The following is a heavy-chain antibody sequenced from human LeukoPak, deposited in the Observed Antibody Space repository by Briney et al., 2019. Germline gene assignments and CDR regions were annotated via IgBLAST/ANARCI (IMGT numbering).Heavy chain of an antibody. CDR3: VIDVHDVYSYGD. CDR2: IIPILGIA. V-gene: IGHV1-69*04. D-gene: IGHD5-18*01. J-gene: IGHJ4*02. CDR1: GGTFSSYA. Sequence: SVKVSCKASGGTFSSYAINWVRQAPGQGLEWMGSIIPILGIANYAEKFQGRLTITADKSTSTAYMELSSLRSDDTAVYYCVIDVHDVYSYGDWGKGTLVTVSS.